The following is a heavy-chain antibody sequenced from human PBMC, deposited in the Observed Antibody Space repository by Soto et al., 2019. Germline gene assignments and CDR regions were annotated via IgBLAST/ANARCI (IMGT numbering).Heavy chain of an antibody. CDR2: IYYSGST. CDR1: GYSISSSNW. V-gene: IGHV4-28*01. CDR3: AIDFWSGRRAEYFQH. Sequence: SETLSLTCAVSGYSISSSNWWGWIRQPPGKGLEWIGYIYYSGSTYYNPSLKSRVTMSVDTSKNQFSLKLSSVTAVDTAVYYCAIDFWSGRRAEYFQHWGQGTLVTVSS. J-gene: IGHJ1*01. D-gene: IGHD3-3*01.